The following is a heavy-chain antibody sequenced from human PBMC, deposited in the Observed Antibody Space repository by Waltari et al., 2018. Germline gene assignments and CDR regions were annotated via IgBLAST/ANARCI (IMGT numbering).Heavy chain of an antibody. CDR1: GGSISSHY. J-gene: IGHJ4*02. V-gene: IGHV4-59*11. CDR3: ARGGSWFYY. Sequence: QVQLQESGPGLVKPSETLSLTCTVSGGSISSHYWSWIRQPPRKGLEWIGYIYYSGSTNYNPSLKSRVTISVDTSKNQFSLKLSSVTAADTAVYYCARGGSWFYYWGQGTLVTVSS. D-gene: IGHD6-13*01. CDR2: IYYSGST.